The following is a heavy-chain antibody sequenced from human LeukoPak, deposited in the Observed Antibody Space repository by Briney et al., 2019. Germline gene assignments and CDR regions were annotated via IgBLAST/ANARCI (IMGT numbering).Heavy chain of an antibody. CDR1: GGSFSGYY. CDR3: ASIFWHYFDY. J-gene: IGHJ4*02. Sequence: SETLSLTCAVYGGSFSGYYWSWIRQPPGKGLEWIGSIYYSGSTYYNPSLKSRVTISVDTSKNQFSLKLSSVTAADTAVYYCASIFWHYFDYWGQGTLVTVSS. CDR2: IYYSGST. V-gene: IGHV4-34*01. D-gene: IGHD3-3*01.